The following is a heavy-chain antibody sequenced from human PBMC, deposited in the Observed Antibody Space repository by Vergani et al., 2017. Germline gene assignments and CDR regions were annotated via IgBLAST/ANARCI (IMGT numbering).Heavy chain of an antibody. J-gene: IGHJ4*02. Sequence: QLQLQESGPGLVKPSETLSLTCTVSGGSISSSSYYWGWIRQPPGKGLEWIGSIYTSGSTNYNPSLKSRVTISVDTSKNQFSLKLSSVTAADTAVYYCARATVTTLMWDYWGQGTLVTVSS. CDR1: GGSISSSSYY. CDR3: ARATVTTLMWDY. V-gene: IGHV4-39*07. D-gene: IGHD4-17*01. CDR2: IYTSGST.